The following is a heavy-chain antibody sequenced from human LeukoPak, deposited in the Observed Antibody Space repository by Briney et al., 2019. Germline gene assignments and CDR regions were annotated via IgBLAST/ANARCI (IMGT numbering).Heavy chain of an antibody. CDR1: GYTFTSYG. V-gene: IGHV1-18*01. Sequence: ASVKVSCKASGYTFTSYGISWVRQAPGQGLEWMGRISAYNGNINYAQKLQGRVTMSTDTSTSTAYMELRSLRSDDTAVYYCARVGATTTHYYSYGMDVWGQGTTVTVSS. J-gene: IGHJ6*02. D-gene: IGHD1-26*01. CDR2: ISAYNGNI. CDR3: ARVGATTTHYYSYGMDV.